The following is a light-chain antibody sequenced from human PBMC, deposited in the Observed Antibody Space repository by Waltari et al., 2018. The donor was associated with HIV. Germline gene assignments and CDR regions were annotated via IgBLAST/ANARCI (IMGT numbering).Light chain of an antibody. Sequence: QSALTQPRSVSGSPGQSVTISCTGTSSDVGGYKYVSLYQQPPGKAPKLMIYGVNKRPSGVPDRFSGSKSGNTASLIISGLQAEDEADYYCCSYAGSYTLAVFGGGTTLTVL. V-gene: IGLV2-11*01. CDR3: CSYAGSYTLAV. CDR1: SSDVGGYKY. J-gene: IGLJ3*02. CDR2: GVN.